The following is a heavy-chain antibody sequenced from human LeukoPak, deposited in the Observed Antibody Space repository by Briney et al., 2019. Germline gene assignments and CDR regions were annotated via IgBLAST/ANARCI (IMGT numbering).Heavy chain of an antibody. Sequence: ASVKVSCKASGYTFTSYDINWVRQATGQGLEWMGWMNPNSGNTGYAQKFQGRVTMTRNTSISTAYMELSSLRSEDTAVYYCARILRSDAAFDIWRQGTMVTVSS. CDR2: MNPNSGNT. V-gene: IGHV1-8*01. J-gene: IGHJ3*02. D-gene: IGHD5/OR15-5a*01. CDR1: GYTFTSYD. CDR3: ARILRSDAAFDI.